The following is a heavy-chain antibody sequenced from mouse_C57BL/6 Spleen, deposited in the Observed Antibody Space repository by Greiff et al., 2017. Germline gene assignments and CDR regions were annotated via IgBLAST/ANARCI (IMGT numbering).Heavy chain of an antibody. V-gene: IGHV1-63*01. Sequence: VKLQEYGAELVRPGTSVKMSCKASGYTFTNYWRGWAKQRPGHGLDWIGDIYPGGGYTNSNEKFKGKATMTANKSSSTAYMQFSSLTSEDSAIYYCARLVTHYYAMDYWGQGTSDTVSS. CDR1: GYTFTNYW. CDR3: ARLVTHYYAMDY. CDR2: IYPGGGYT. D-gene: IGHD2-2*01. J-gene: IGHJ4*01.